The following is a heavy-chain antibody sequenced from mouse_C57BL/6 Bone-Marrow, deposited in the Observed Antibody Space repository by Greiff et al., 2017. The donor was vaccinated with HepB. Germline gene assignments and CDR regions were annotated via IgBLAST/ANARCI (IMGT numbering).Heavy chain of an antibody. J-gene: IGHJ2*01. Sequence: EVKLMESGGDLVKPGGSLKLSCAASGFTFSSYGMSWVRQTPDKRLEWVATISSGGSYTYYPDSVKGRFTISRDNAKNTLYLQMSSLKSEDTAMYYCAGRDGYYGPWGQGTTLTVSS. D-gene: IGHD2-3*01. V-gene: IGHV5-6*02. CDR1: GFTFSSYG. CDR2: ISSGGSYT. CDR3: AGRDGYYGP.